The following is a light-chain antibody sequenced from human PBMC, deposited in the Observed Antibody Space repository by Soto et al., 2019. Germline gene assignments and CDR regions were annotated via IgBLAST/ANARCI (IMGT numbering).Light chain of an antibody. V-gene: IGKV4-1*01. CDR3: HQYYTTPWT. CDR2: WAS. J-gene: IGKJ1*01. CDR1: QSVLSSSTNKNY. Sequence: DIVMTQSPDSLAVSLGERATINCKSSQSVLSSSTNKNYLDWYQQRPRQPPKLLIYWASTRQSGVPDRFSGSESGTDFTLTISSLQAEDVADYYCHQYYTTPWTFGQGTKVELK.